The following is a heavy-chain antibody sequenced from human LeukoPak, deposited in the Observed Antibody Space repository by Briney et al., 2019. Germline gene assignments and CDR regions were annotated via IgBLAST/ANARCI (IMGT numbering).Heavy chain of an antibody. CDR1: GFTFSSYW. V-gene: IGHV3-7*01. D-gene: IGHD3-9*01. J-gene: IGHJ2*01. CDR3: AGSDTTGYSPREWDYWYFDL. Sequence: PGGSLRLSCAASGFTFSSYWMSWVRQALGKGLEWVANIKQDGSEKYYVDSVRGRFTTSRDNAKNSLYLQMNSLRAEDTAVYYCAGSDTTGYSPREWDYWYFDLWGRGTLVTVSS. CDR2: IKQDGSEK.